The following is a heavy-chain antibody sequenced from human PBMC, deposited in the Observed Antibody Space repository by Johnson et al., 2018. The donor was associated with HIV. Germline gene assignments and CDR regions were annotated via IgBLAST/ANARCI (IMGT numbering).Heavy chain of an antibody. Sequence: QVQLVESGGGVVQPGGSLRLSCAASGFTFSSYGMHWVRQAPGKGLEWVAVISYDGSDKYYSDSVKGRFTISRDNAKNSLYLQMNSLRAEDTAVYYCARFDGFITTLRVIGDAFDVWGQGTMVTVSS. V-gene: IGHV3-30*19. CDR3: ARFDGFITTLRVIGDAFDV. CDR2: ISYDGSDK. J-gene: IGHJ3*01. D-gene: IGHD3-22*01. CDR1: GFTFSSYG.